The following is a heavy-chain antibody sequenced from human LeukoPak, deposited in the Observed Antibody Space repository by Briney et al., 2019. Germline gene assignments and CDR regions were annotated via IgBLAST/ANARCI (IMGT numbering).Heavy chain of an antibody. CDR3: ARAFRSSWYGGHNWFDP. D-gene: IGHD6-13*01. Sequence: SETLSLTCTVSGGSISSGSYYWSWIRQPAGKGLEWIGRIYTSGSTNYNPSLKSRVTMSVDTSKNQFSLKLSSVTAADTAVYYCARAFRSSWYGGHNWFDPWGQGTLVTVSS. CDR2: IYTSGST. CDR1: GGSISSGSYY. J-gene: IGHJ5*02. V-gene: IGHV4-61*02.